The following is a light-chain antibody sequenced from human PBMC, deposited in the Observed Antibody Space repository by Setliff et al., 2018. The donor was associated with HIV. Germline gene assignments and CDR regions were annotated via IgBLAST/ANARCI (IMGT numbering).Light chain of an antibody. CDR3: SSYTSSGTLV. Sequence: QSVLTQPPSASGSPGQSVTISCTGTSSDVGGYNYVSWYQQLPGKAPKLMIYDVSSRPSGVSNRFSGSKSGNTASLTISGLQAEDEADYYCSSYTSSGTLVFGTGTKVTVL. J-gene: IGLJ1*01. V-gene: IGLV2-14*01. CDR2: DVS. CDR1: SSDVGGYNY.